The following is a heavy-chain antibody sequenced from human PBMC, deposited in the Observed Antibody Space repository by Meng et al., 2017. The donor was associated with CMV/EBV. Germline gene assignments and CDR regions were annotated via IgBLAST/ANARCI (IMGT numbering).Heavy chain of an antibody. CDR2: IGTAGDT. J-gene: IGHJ6*02. Sequence: GGSLRLSCAASGFTFSSYDMHWVRQTTGKGLEWVSAIGTAGDTYYPDSVKGRFTISRENARNSLYLQMNTLRVGDTATYHCARGGLGVSNGFYYPGLDVWGQGTTVTVSS. V-gene: IGHV3-13*01. CDR3: ARGGLGVSNGFYYPGLDV. D-gene: IGHD2-8*01. CDR1: GFTFSSYD.